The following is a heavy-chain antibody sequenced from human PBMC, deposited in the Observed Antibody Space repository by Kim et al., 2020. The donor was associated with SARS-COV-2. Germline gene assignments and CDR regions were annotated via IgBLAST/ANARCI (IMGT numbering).Heavy chain of an antibody. CDR3: AHRQSPHSSGWYFRGRQSWFDP. J-gene: IGHJ5*02. CDR2: IYWDDDK. Sequence: SGPTLVNPTQTLTLTCTFSGFSLSTSGVGVGWIRQPPGKALEWLALIYWDDDKRYSPSLKSRLTITKDTSKNQVVLTMTNMDPVDTATYYCAHRQSPHSSGWYFRGRQSWFDPWGQGTLVTVSS. V-gene: IGHV2-5*02. D-gene: IGHD6-19*01. CDR1: GFSLSTSGVG.